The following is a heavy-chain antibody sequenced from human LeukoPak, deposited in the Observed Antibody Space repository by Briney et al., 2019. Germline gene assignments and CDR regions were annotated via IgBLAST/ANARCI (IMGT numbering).Heavy chain of an antibody. CDR3: AKDTGATH. CDR2: ISWNSGSI. CDR1: GFTFDDYA. D-gene: IGHD1-26*01. Sequence: GGSLRLSCAASGFTFDDYAMHWVRKAPGKGLEWVSGISWNSGSIGYADSVKGRFTISRDNAKNSLYLQMNSLRAEDTALYYCAKDTGATHWGQGTLVTVSS. V-gene: IGHV3-9*01. J-gene: IGHJ1*01.